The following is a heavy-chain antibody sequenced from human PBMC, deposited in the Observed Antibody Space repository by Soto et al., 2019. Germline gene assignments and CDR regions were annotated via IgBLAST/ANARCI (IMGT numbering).Heavy chain of an antibody. J-gene: IGHJ6*02. Sequence: SETLSLTCSVSGYSVSSSDYYWAWIREPPGEGLEWIGSMLYSGLTYYNPSLKSRVTLSVDTSKNQFSVRLNSVTASDAAVYYCARRGRNTMIGQLRHYAMYVGGQGATVTVSS. D-gene: IGHD3-22*01. CDR3: ARRGRNTMIGQLRHYAMYV. V-gene: IGHV4-39*01. CDR2: MLYSGLT. CDR1: GYSVSSSDYY.